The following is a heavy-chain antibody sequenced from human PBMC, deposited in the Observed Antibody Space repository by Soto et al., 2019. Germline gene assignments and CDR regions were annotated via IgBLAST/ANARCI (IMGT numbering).Heavy chain of an antibody. CDR3: ATTPGVAGLDA. D-gene: IGHD6-13*01. CDR1: GDSISSYY. V-gene: IGHV4-59*01. Sequence: SETLSLTCTVSGDSISSYYWSWIRQPPGKGLEWIGYIYYSGSTDYNPSLKSRVTISVDTSKNQVSLSLSSVTAADTAVYYCATTPGVAGLDAWGQGTTVTVSS. J-gene: IGHJ6*02. CDR2: IYYSGST.